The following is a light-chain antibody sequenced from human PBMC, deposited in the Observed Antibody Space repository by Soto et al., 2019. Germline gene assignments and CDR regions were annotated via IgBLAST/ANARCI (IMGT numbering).Light chain of an antibody. V-gene: IGLV2-8*01. Sequence: ALTQPPSASGSPGQSVTISCTGTSSDVGGYNYVSWYQQHPGKAPKLMIYEVSKRPSGVPDRFSGSKSGNTASLTVSGLQAEDEADYYCSSYAGSNNSYVFGTGTKVTVL. CDR3: SSYAGSNNSYV. CDR2: EVS. J-gene: IGLJ1*01. CDR1: SSDVGGYNY.